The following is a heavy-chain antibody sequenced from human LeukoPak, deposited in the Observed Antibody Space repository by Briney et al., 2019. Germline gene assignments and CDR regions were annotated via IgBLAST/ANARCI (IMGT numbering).Heavy chain of an antibody. Sequence: SVKVSCKASGGTFSSYAISWVRQAPGQGLEWMGGIIPIFGTANYAQKFQGRVTITADESTSTAYMELSSLRSEDTDVYYCARDHEEEGYSYGSHYYYYYMDVWGKGTKVTISS. V-gene: IGHV1-69*01. CDR2: IIPIFGTA. CDR1: GGTFSSYA. CDR3: ARDHEEEGYSYGSHYYYYYMDV. J-gene: IGHJ6*03. D-gene: IGHD5-18*01.